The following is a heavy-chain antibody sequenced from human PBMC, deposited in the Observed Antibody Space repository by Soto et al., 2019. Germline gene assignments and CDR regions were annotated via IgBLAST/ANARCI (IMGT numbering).Heavy chain of an antibody. Sequence: SVEVSCKASGGTFSSYAISWVRQAPGQGLEWMGGIIPIFGTANYAQKFQGRVTITADESTSTAYMELSSLRSEDTAVYYCARGTKGNDAPPYYYGMDVWGQGTTVTVSS. D-gene: IGHD1-1*01. V-gene: IGHV1-69*13. CDR2: IIPIFGTA. CDR3: ARGTKGNDAPPYYYGMDV. J-gene: IGHJ6*02. CDR1: GGTFSSYA.